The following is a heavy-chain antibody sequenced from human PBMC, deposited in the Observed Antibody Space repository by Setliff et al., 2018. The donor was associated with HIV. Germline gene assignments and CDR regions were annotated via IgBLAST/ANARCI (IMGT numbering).Heavy chain of an antibody. V-gene: IGHV1-8*01. D-gene: IGHD6-13*01. CDR3: ARDPGITAAGTEYFDS. Sequence: VKVSCKASGYTFTSKHINWVRQATGQGLEWLGWMDPSSAATGYAQKFQGRVTLTRDTSINTAYMELSSLTSDDTAVYYCARDPGITAAGTEYFDSWGQGILVTVSS. CDR2: MDPSSAAT. CDR1: GYTFTSKH. J-gene: IGHJ4*02.